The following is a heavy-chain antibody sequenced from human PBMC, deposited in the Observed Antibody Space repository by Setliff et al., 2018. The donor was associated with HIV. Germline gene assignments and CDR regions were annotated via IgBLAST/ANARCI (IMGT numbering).Heavy chain of an antibody. V-gene: IGHV3-23*01. CDR1: GFTFSSYA. Sequence: GGSLRLSCAASGFTFSSYAMSWVRQAPGKGLEWVSAISGSGGGTFYADSVKGRFTISRDNSKNTLYLQMNRLRVEDTAVYYCAKDGISGGAYPPYYFDYWGHGTLVTVSS. CDR2: ISGSGGGT. CDR3: AKDGISGGAYPPYYFDY. J-gene: IGHJ4*01. D-gene: IGHD2-15*01.